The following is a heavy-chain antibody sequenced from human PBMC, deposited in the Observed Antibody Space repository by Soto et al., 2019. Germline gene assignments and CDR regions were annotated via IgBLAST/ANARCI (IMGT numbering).Heavy chain of an antibody. CDR2: TYYRSNWYN. V-gene: IGHV6-1*01. D-gene: IGHD1-1*01. Sequence: PSQTLSLTFAISGYRVSSNSAALNWISQSPSRGLEWLVRTYYRSNWYNDYAVSVKSRITINPDTSKKQFSLQLNSVTPEDTAVYYCASSLSPNSFDYWGQGTLVTVSS. J-gene: IGHJ4*02. CDR1: GYRVSSNSAA. CDR3: ASSLSPNSFDY.